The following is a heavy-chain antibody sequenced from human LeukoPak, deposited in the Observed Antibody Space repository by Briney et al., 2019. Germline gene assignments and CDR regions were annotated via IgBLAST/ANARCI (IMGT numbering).Heavy chain of an antibody. CDR1: GFTFSSYW. D-gene: IGHD3-3*01. V-gene: IGHV3-7*01. Sequence: GGSLRLSCAASGFTFSSYWMSWVRQAPGKGLEWVANIKQDGSEKYYVDSVKGRFTISRDNAKNSLYLQMNSLRAEDTAVYYCARDGAYYDFWSGFYWLDYWGQGTLVTVSS. CDR3: ARDGAYYDFWSGFYWLDY. J-gene: IGHJ4*02. CDR2: IKQDGSEK.